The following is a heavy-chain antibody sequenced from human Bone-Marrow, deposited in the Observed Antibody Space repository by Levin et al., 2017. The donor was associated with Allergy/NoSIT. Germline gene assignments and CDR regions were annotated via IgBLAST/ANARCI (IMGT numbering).Heavy chain of an antibody. D-gene: IGHD3-22*01. Sequence: SVKVSCRASGGTFSNSAISWVRQAPGEELEWMGGIIPVFGATNYAQKFRGRITITADASTNTVYLEVRGLMSEDTAVFYCARSDSTGYFFDGRFDSWGQGTLVHVSS. CDR3: ARSDSTGYFFDGRFDS. V-gene: IGHV1-69*13. CDR1: GGTFSNSA. CDR2: IIPVFGAT. J-gene: IGHJ4*02.